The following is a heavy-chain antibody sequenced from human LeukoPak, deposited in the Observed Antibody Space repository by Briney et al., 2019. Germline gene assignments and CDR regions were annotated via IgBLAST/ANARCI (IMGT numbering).Heavy chain of an antibody. D-gene: IGHD1-26*01. CDR1: GFTFSSYW. CDR2: IKQDGSGK. Sequence: GGSLRLSCAASGFTFSSYWMSWVRQAPGKGLEWVANIKQDGSGKYYVDSEKGRFTISRDNAKNSLYLQMNSLRAEDTAVYYCARDRERYDAFDIWGQGTMVTVSS. J-gene: IGHJ3*02. CDR3: ARDRERYDAFDI. V-gene: IGHV3-7*01.